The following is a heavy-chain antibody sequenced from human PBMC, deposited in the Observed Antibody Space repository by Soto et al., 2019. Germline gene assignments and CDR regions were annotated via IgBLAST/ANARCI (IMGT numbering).Heavy chain of an antibody. V-gene: IGHV1-3*01. CDR1: GYTFTSYA. CDR2: INAGNGNT. D-gene: IGHD1-26*01. J-gene: IGHJ4*02. CDR3: ARVLVGATPVDY. Sequence: GASVKVSCKASGYTFTSYAIHWVRQAPGQRLEWMGWINAGNGNTKYSQKFQGRVTITRDTSASTAYMELSSLRSEDTAVYYCARVLVGATPVDYWGQGTLVTVSS.